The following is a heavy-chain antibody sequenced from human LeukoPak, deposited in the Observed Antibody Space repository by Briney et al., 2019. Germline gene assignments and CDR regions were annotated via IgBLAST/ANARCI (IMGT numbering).Heavy chain of an antibody. CDR3: ARAAPGSYYRAPLGY. CDR2: INHSGST. Sequence: ESLRLSCAASGFPFSTYSMHWVRQAPGKGLEWIGEINHSGSTNYNPSLKSRVTISVDTSKNQFSLKLSSVTAADTAVYYCARAAPGSYYRAPLGYWGQGTLVTVSS. D-gene: IGHD3-10*01. V-gene: IGHV4-34*01. J-gene: IGHJ4*02. CDR1: GFPFSTYS.